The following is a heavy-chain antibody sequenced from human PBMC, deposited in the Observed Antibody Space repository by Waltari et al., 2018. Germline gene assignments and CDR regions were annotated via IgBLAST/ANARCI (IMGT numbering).Heavy chain of an antibody. Sequence: DVQVVESGGGLVRPGGSLRLSCIGCGFNFSNYFIHWVRQAPGEGPVWVARINNDGSIVNYADSVKGRFSISRDNAKSTVYLQMNNLRGEDTALYHCLNYDFDSWGQGTLVTVSS. CDR1: GFNFSNYF. V-gene: IGHV3-74*01. CDR3: LNYDFDS. CDR2: INNDGSIV. J-gene: IGHJ4*02. D-gene: IGHD1-7*01.